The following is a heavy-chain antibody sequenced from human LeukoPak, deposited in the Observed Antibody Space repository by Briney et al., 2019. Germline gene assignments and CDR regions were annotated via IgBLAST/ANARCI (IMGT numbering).Heavy chain of an antibody. Sequence: SETLSLTCTASGGSISSGGYYWSWIRQHPGKGLEWIGYTYYSGSTYYNPSLKSRVTISVDTSKNQFSLKLSSVTAADTAVYYCAREDDDYLFDYWGQGTLVTVSS. J-gene: IGHJ4*02. V-gene: IGHV4-31*03. CDR3: AREDDDYLFDY. CDR2: TYYSGST. D-gene: IGHD4-17*01. CDR1: GGSISSGGYY.